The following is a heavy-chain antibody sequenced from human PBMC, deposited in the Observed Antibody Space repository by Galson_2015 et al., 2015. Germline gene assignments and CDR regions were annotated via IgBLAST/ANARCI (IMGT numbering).Heavy chain of an antibody. D-gene: IGHD1-20*01. J-gene: IGHJ3*02. Sequence: QSGAEVKKPGESLKISCKGSGYSFTTYWIGWVRQMPGKGLEWMGIIHPGDSDIRYSPSFQGQVTISADKSISTAHLQWSSLKASDTAMYYCATPPAISGNVGAFDIWGQGTMVIVSS. CDR1: GYSFTTYW. V-gene: IGHV5-51*01. CDR3: ATPPAISGNVGAFDI. CDR2: IHPGDSDI.